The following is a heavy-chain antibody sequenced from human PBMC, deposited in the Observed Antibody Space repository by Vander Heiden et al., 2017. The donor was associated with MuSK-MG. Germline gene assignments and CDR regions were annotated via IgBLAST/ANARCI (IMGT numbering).Heavy chain of an antibody. CDR1: GFTFSSYA. CDR3: ARVPSSSFQYFQH. Sequence: QVQLVESEGGVVQPGRSLRLSCAASGFTFSSYAMHWVRQAPGKGLEWVAVISYDGSNKYYADSVKGRFTISRDNSKNTLYLQMNSLRAEDTAVYYCARVPSSSFQYFQHWGQGTLVTVSS. CDR2: ISYDGSNK. J-gene: IGHJ1*01. D-gene: IGHD6-13*01. V-gene: IGHV3-30-3*01.